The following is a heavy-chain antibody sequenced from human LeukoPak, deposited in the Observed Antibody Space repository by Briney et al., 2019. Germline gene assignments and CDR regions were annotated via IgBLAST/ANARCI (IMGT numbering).Heavy chain of an antibody. D-gene: IGHD4-23*01. V-gene: IGHV3-74*01. Sequence: PGGSLRLSCAASGFTFSSPWMHWVRQAPGKGLVWVSRINSDGSSTYYAVSVKGRFTISRDNAKNTLYLQMNSLRAEDTAVYYCARDLDYGGNSNFDYWGQGTLVTVSS. CDR2: INSDGSST. CDR3: ARDLDYGGNSNFDY. J-gene: IGHJ4*02. CDR1: GFTFSSPW.